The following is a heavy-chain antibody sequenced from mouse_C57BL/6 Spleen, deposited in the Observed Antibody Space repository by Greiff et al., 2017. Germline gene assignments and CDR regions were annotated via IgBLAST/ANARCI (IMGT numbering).Heavy chain of an antibody. CDR1: GYTFTSYG. D-gene: IGHD2-1*01. J-gene: IGHJ4*01. CDR3: ARGGIYYGNYAMDY. Sequence: QVQLQQSGAELARPGASVKLSCTASGYTFTSYGISWVKQRTGQGLEWIGEIYPRSGNTYYNEKFKGKATLTADKSSSTAYMELRSLTSEDSAVYFCARGGIYYGNYAMDYWGQGTSVTVSS. CDR2: IYPRSGNT. V-gene: IGHV1-81*01.